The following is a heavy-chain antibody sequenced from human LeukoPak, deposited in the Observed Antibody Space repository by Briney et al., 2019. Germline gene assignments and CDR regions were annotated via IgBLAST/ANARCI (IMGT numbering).Heavy chain of an antibody. CDR2: ISGYNGNT. Sequence: ASVKVSCKASGYTFTSYGISWVRQAPGQGLEWMGWISGYNGNTNYVRKLQGRVIMTTDTSTSTAYMELRSLRSDDTAVYYCARDSNGYTYSLEPNWFDPWGQGTLVTVSS. CDR1: GYTFTSYG. CDR3: ARDSNGYTYSLEPNWFDP. V-gene: IGHV1-18*01. J-gene: IGHJ5*02. D-gene: IGHD5-12*01.